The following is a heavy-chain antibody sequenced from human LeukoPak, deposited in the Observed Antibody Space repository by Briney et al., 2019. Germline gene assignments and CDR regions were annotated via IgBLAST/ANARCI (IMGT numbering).Heavy chain of an antibody. J-gene: IGHJ6*03. CDR3: ARDPFLQEDYYYMDV. CDR2: ISSNGGST. V-gene: IGHV3-64*01. CDR1: GFTFSSYA. D-gene: IGHD4-11*01. Sequence: PGGSLRLSCAASGFTFSSYAMHWVRQAPGKGLEYVSAISSNGGSTYYANSVKGRFTISRDNSKNTLYLQMGSLRAEDMAVYYCARDPFLQEDYYYMDVWGKGTTVAVSS.